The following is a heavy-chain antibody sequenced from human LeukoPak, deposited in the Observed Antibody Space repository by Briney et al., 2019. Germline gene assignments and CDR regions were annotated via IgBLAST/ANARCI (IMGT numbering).Heavy chain of an antibody. CDR3: ASGDYSYYYYGMDV. D-gene: IGHD4-17*01. J-gene: IGHJ6*02. V-gene: IGHV1-2*02. CDR1: GYTFTGYY. CDR2: INPNSGGT. Sequence: ASVKVSCKASGYTFTGYYMHWVRQAPGQGLEWMGWINPNSGGTNYAQKFQGRVTVTRDTSISTAYMELSRLRSDDTAVYYCASGDYSYYYYGMDVWGQGTTVTVSS.